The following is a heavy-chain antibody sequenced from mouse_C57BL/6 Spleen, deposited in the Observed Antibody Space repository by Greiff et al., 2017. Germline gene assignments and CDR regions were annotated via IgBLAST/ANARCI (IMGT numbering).Heavy chain of an antibody. J-gene: IGHJ3*01. CDR1: GFTFSNYW. V-gene: IGHV6-3*01. Sequence: EVQLVESGGGLVQPGGSMKLSCVASGFTFSNYWMNWVRQSPEKGLEWVAQIRLKSDNYATHYAASVKGRFTISTAKSESSVSRKMNNLRAEDTGIYYCAEDYSRVPWFAYWGQGTLVTVSA. D-gene: IGHD1-1*01. CDR3: AEDYSRVPWFAY. CDR2: IRLKSDNYAT.